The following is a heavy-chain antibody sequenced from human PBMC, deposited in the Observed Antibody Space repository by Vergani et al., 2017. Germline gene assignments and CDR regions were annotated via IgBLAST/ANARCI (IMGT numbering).Heavy chain of an antibody. Sequence: EVQLLESGGGLVQPGGSLRLSCAASGFTFSSYAMSWVRQAPGKGLEWVSAISGSGGSTYYADSVKGRFTISRDNSKNTLYLQMNSLRAEDTAVYYCAKPNKGATGGVGAFYIWGQGTMVTVSA. CDR2: ISGSGGST. D-gene: IGHD1-26*01. V-gene: IGHV3-23*01. CDR1: GFTFSSYA. J-gene: IGHJ3*02. CDR3: AKPNKGATGGVGAFYI.